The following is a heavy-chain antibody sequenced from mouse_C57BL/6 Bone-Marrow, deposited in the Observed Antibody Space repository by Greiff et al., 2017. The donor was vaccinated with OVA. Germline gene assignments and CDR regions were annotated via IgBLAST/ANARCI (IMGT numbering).Heavy chain of an antibody. Sequence: VQLQQSGAELARPGASVKLSCKASGYTFTSYGISWVKQRTGQGLEWIGEIYPRSGNTYYNEKFKGKATLTADKSSSTAYMELRSLTSEDSAVYFCARAFIYYYGSSYYVDYWGQGTTLTVSS. V-gene: IGHV1-81*01. D-gene: IGHD1-1*01. CDR2: IYPRSGNT. CDR1: GYTFTSYG. CDR3: ARAFIYYYGSSYYVDY. J-gene: IGHJ2*01.